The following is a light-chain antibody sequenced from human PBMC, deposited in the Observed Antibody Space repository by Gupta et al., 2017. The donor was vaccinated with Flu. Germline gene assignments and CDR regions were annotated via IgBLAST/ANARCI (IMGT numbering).Light chain of an antibody. V-gene: IGKV3-11*01. J-gene: IGKJ3*01. CDR3: QQRSSWQFT. CDR1: QSVSSY. Sequence: IVLTQSPATLSLSPGERATLSCRASQSVSSYLAWYQQKPGQAPRLLIYDASNRATGIPARFSGSGSGTDFTLTISSLEPEDFAVYYCQQRSSWQFTFGPGTKVDIK. CDR2: DAS.